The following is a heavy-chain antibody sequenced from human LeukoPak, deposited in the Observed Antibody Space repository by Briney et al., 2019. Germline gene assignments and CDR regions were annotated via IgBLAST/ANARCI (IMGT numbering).Heavy chain of an antibody. V-gene: IGHV3-48*03. Sequence: PGGSLRLSCAASGLTFTNYEMYWVRQAPGKGLEWTSYISNSGSTIKYADSVRGRFTISRDNAKKSLYLQMNSLRAEDTGVYYCGAARQYVGAFDICGQGTLVTVSS. CDR3: GAARQYVGAFDI. CDR1: GLTFTNYE. CDR2: ISNSGSTI. D-gene: IGHD3-16*01. J-gene: IGHJ3*02.